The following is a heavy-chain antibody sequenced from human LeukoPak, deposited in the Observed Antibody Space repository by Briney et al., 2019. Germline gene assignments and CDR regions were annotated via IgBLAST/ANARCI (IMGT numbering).Heavy chain of an antibody. CDR1: GFTFSTYN. CDR2: ISSSSSYI. V-gene: IGHV3-21*01. J-gene: IGHJ6*03. CDR3: ARDLLGYNYHYMDV. Sequence: PGGSLRLSCAASGFTFSTYNMNWVRQAPGKGLEWVSSISSSSSYIHYADSVKGRFTISRDNAKNSLFLQMNSLRAEDTAIYYCARDLLGYNYHYMDVWGKGTTVTVSS. D-gene: IGHD3-16*02.